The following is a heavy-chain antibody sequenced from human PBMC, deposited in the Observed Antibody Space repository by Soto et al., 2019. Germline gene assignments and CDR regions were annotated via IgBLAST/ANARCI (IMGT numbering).Heavy chain of an antibody. D-gene: IGHD2-2*01. CDR2: IKQDGSEK. J-gene: IGHJ5*01. CDR3: AHEMPATRNWFDS. V-gene: IGHV3-7*03. CDR1: GFTFSSCW. Sequence: GGSLRLSCAASGFTFSSCWMSWVRQAPGKGLEWVANIKQDGSEKYYVDSVKGRFTISRDNAKNSLYLQMTNVDPADTATYFCAHEMPATRNWFDSWGQGTLVTVSS.